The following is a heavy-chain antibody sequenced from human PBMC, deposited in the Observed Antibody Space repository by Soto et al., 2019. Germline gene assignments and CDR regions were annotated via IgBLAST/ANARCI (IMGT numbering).Heavy chain of an antibody. J-gene: IGHJ3*02. CDR2: ISYDGSNK. D-gene: IGHD3-9*01. Sequence: VQLVESGGGLVKPGGSLRLSCAASGFTFSSYAMHWVRQAPGKGLEWVAVISYDGSNKYYADSVKGRFTISRDNSKNTLYLQMNSLRAEDTAVYYCARAAVVGFRLGRYVDIWGQGTMVTVSS. CDR3: ARAAVVGFRLGRYVDI. CDR1: GFTFSSYA. V-gene: IGHV3-30-3*01.